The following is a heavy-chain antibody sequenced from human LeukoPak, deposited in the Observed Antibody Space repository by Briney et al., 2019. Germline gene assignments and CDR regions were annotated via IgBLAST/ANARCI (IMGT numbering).Heavy chain of an antibody. Sequence: AASVKVSCKASGGTFSSYAISRVRQAPGQGLEWMGRIIPILGIANYAQKFQGRVTITADKSTSTAYMELSSLRSEDTAVYYCARAKTAMALPYDYWGQGTLVTVSS. J-gene: IGHJ4*02. CDR3: ARAKTAMALPYDY. CDR1: GGTFSSYA. D-gene: IGHD5-18*01. CDR2: IIPILGIA. V-gene: IGHV1-69*04.